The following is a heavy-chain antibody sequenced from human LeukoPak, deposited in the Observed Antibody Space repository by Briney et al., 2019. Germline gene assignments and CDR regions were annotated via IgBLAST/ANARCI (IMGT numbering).Heavy chain of an antibody. Sequence: PSETLSLTCTVSGGSISSYYWSWIWQPPGKRLEWIGYIYYSGSTNYNPSLKSRVTISVDTSKNQFSLKLSSVTAADTAVYYCASKGSYFRAFDIWGQGTMVTVSS. CDR2: IYYSGST. CDR1: GGSISSYY. CDR3: ASKGSYFRAFDI. V-gene: IGHV4-59*01. D-gene: IGHD1-26*01. J-gene: IGHJ3*02.